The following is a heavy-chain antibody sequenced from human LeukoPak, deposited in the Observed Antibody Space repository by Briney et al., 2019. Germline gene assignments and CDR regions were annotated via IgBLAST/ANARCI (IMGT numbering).Heavy chain of an antibody. CDR2: INHSGST. CDR1: GGSFSGYY. CDR3: ARPVSGSSGWYYNY. Sequence: PSETLSLNCAVYGGSFSGYYWSWIRQPPGKGLERIGKINHSGSTNYNPSLKIRVTISVDTSKIQFSLKLSSVTATDSAIYYCARPVSGSSGWYYNYWGQGTLVTVSS. D-gene: IGHD6-19*01. V-gene: IGHV4-34*01. J-gene: IGHJ4*02.